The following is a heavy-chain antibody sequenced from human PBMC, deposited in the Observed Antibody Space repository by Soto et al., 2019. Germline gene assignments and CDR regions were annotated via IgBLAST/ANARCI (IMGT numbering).Heavy chain of an antibody. CDR3: ARARWYDAFDV. D-gene: IGHD2-15*01. Sequence: SGTLSLTCAVSGFVISSGNYWGWIRKPPGEGLEWIGSIFHGGNTYYNPSLKSRVTISVDMSKNQFSLKLNSVTAADTAVYYCARARWYDAFDVWGQGTVVTVSS. V-gene: IGHV4-38-2*01. J-gene: IGHJ3*01. CDR1: GFVISSGNY. CDR2: IFHGGNT.